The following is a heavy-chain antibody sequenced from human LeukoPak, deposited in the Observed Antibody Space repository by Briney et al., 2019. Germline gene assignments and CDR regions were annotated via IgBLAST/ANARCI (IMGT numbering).Heavy chain of an antibody. Sequence: SETLSLTCIVSGGSINGYYWGWIRQPPGRGLEWIGYIFYSGSTNFNPSLKSRLIMSVDTSTHQFSLKLSSVTAADTAVYYCVRVRDYCSSTSCYRASYYYYYMDVWGKGTTVTVSS. CDR2: IFYSGST. CDR3: VRVRDYCSSTSCYRASYYYYYMDV. CDR1: GGSINGYY. D-gene: IGHD2-2*02. V-gene: IGHV4-59*13. J-gene: IGHJ6*03.